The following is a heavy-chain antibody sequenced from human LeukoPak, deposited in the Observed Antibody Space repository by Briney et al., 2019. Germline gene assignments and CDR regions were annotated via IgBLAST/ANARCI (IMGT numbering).Heavy chain of an antibody. Sequence: GGSLRLSCAASGFTFSGSAMHWVRQASGKGLEWVGLIRAKADSYATTYAASVKGRFIISRDDSKNTAYLQMNSLKTEDTAVYYCASYTSALQLRFLELTQHWGQGTLVTVSS. D-gene: IGHD3-3*01. CDR2: IRAKADSYAT. CDR1: GFTFSGSA. CDR3: ASYTSALQLRFLELTQH. V-gene: IGHV3-73*01. J-gene: IGHJ4*02.